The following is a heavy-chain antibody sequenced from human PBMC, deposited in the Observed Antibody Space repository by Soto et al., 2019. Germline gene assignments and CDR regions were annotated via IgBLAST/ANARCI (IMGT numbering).Heavy chain of an antibody. CDR3: ASYDSSGYYNY. CDR1: GGSVSSGSYY. J-gene: IGHJ4*02. Sequence: SETLSLTCTVSGGSVSSGSYYWSWIRQPPGKGLEWIGYIYYSGSTNYNPSLKSRVTISVDTSKNQFSLKLSSVTAADTAVYYCASYDSSGYYNYWGQGTLVTVSS. V-gene: IGHV4-61*01. D-gene: IGHD3-22*01. CDR2: IYYSGST.